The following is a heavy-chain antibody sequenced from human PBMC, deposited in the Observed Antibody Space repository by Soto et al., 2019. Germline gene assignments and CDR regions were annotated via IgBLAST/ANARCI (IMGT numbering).Heavy chain of an antibody. V-gene: IGHV1-69*13. Sequence: SVKVSCKASGGTFSSYAISWVRQAPGQGLEWMGGIIPIFGTANYAQKFQGRVTITAEESTSTAYMELSSLRSEGTAVYYCARSDGSGSSITRRALSYYYGMDVCRQRTTVTVSS. CDR1: GGTFSSYA. CDR2: IIPIFGTA. CDR3: ARSDGSGSSITRRALSYYYGMDV. J-gene: IGHJ6*02. D-gene: IGHD3-10*01.